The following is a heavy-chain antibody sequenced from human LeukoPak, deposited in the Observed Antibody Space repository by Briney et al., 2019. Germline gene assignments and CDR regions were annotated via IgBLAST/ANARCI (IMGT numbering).Heavy chain of an antibody. CDR1: GVSISSSTYY. CDR3: AGDIAAAGTGFLGGFDY. D-gene: IGHD6-13*01. V-gene: IGHV4-39*07. Sequence: SETLSLTCTVSGVSISSSTYYWVWIRQPPGKGLEWIGSIYNSGSTSYNPSLQSRVTISVDTSNNQFSLKLTSVTAADTAVYYCAGDIAAAGTGFLGGFDYWGQGTLVTVSS. J-gene: IGHJ4*02. CDR2: IYNSGST.